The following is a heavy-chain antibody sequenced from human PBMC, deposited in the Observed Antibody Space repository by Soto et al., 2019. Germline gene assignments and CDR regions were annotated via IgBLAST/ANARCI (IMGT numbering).Heavy chain of an antibody. CDR1: GFTFSDYA. CDR3: AKGGRQWLVTSDFNY. CDR2: VSHDGRNT. D-gene: IGHD6-19*01. J-gene: IGHJ4*02. Sequence: VQLVESGGGVVQPGRSLRLSCAASGFTFSDYAMHWVRQAPGKGLEWVAVVSHDGRNTHYADSVKGRFTISRDSSKNKASLEMNSLRAEDTAVYYCAKGGRQWLVTSDFNYWGQGALVTVSS. V-gene: IGHV3-30*18.